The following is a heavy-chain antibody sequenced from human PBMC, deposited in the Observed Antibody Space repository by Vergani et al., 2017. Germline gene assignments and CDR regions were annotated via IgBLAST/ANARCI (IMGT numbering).Heavy chain of an antibody. J-gene: IGHJ4*02. D-gene: IGHD3-9*01. CDR1: GGSITSSSYY. CDR3: ARTEIFILRYFHWAL. CDR2: IYHSGGA. Sequence: QLHLQESGPGLVKPSETLSLTCTVSGGSITSSSYYWGWIRQPPGKGLEWIGNIYHSGGAYYNPSLKGRVTISVDTSKNQFSLEATSVTAADTAIYFCARTEIFILRYFHWALWGQGTLVTVSS. V-gene: IGHV4-39*01.